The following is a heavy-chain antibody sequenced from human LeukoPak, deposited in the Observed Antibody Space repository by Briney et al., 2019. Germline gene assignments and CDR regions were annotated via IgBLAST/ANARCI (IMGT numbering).Heavy chain of an antibody. Sequence: ASVKVSCKASGYTFTSHGISWVRQAPGQGLEWMGWISTYNDNTKYAQKSQGRVTLTTDQSTSTAYMELRGLRSDDTAVYYCARDSLDGYNYLGYWGQGTLVTVSS. CDR3: ARDSLDGYNYLGY. D-gene: IGHD5-24*01. CDR2: ISTYNDNT. CDR1: GYTFTSHG. V-gene: IGHV1-18*01. J-gene: IGHJ4*02.